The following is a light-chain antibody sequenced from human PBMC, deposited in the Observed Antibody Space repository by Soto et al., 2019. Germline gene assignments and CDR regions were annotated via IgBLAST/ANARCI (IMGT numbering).Light chain of an antibody. CDR2: GAS. CDR1: ESVSDN. CDR3: QQYHHSPPYT. Sequence: DIVMTQSPVTLSVSPGETATLSCRASESVSDNLAWYQQKPGQAPRLLIYGASTRATGIPARFSGSGSGTEFTLTISSLQSEDFAVYSCQQYHHSPPYTFGQGTKLEIK. V-gene: IGKV3D-15*01. J-gene: IGKJ2*01.